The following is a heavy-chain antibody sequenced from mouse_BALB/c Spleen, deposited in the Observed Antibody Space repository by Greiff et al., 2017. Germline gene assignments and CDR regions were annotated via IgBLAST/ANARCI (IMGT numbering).Heavy chain of an antibody. V-gene: IGHV5-6*01. CDR3: ARHESYDGYFAWFAY. D-gene: IGHD2-3*01. CDR1: GFTFSSYG. J-gene: IGHJ3*01. CDR2: ISSGGSYT. Sequence: EVQLVESGGDLVKPGGSLKLSCAASGFTFSSYGMSWVRQTPDKRLEWVATISSGGSYTYYPDSVKGRFTISRDNAKNTLYLQMSSLKSEDTAMYYCARHESYDGYFAWFAYWGQGTLVTVSA.